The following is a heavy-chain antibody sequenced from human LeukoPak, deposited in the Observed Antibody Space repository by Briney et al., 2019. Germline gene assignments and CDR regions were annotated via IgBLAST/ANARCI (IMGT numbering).Heavy chain of an antibody. CDR2: ISYYGSNK. V-gene: IGHV3-30*18. Sequence: GGSLRLSCAASGFTFSSYGMHWVRQAPGKGLEWVAVISYYGSNKYYADSVKGRFTISRDNSKNTLYLQMNSLRGEDTAVYYCAKDYGPDIVGTIGDYWGQGTLVTVSS. CDR1: GFTFSSYG. CDR3: AKDYGPDIVGTIGDY. J-gene: IGHJ4*02. D-gene: IGHD5-12*01.